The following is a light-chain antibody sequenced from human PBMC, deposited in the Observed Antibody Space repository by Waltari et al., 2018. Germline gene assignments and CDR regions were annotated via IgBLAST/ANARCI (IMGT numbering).Light chain of an antibody. CDR3: QQYYETPRT. V-gene: IGKV1-NL1*01. CDR2: EAS. CDR1: QGISNS. Sequence: DIQMTQSPSSLSASVGGRVTITCRASQGISNSLAWYQQTPEKAPKLLLYEASKLESGVPSRFSVGGSGTDFSLTISSLQPEDFATYYCQQYYETPRTFGQGTKVEIK. J-gene: IGKJ1*01.